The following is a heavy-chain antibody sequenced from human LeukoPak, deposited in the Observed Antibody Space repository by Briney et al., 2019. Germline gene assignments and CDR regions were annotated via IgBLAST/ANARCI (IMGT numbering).Heavy chain of an antibody. CDR3: ARDRSTIAARRGPYYYYGMDV. D-gene: IGHD6-6*01. CDR2: ISAYNGNT. V-gene: IGHV1-18*01. J-gene: IGHJ6*02. Sequence: GASVKVSCKASGYTFTSYDINWVRQATGQGLEWMGWISAYNGNTNYAQKLQGRVTMTTDTSTSTAYMELRSLRSDDPAVYYCARDRSTIAARRGPYYYYGMDVWGQGTTVTVSS. CDR1: GYTFTSYD.